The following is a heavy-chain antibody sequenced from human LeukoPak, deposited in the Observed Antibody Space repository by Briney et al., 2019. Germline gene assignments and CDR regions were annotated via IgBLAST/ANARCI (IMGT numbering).Heavy chain of an antibody. CDR3: AREIKQFTIFGALPTPPTTWTSGAQGPRSAVLLCERYQTVYDFWSTYYHFYYMDV. J-gene: IGHJ6*03. V-gene: IGHV3-13*01. CDR1: GFTFSSYD. Sequence: GGSLRLSCAASGFTFSSYDMHWVRQATGKGLEWVSAIGTAGETYYPDSVKGRFTISRDNSKNTLYLKMNSLRAEDTAVYYCAREIKQFTIFGALPTPPTTWTSGAQGPRSAVLLCERYQTVYDFWSTYYHFYYMDVWGTGTTVTVSS. D-gene: IGHD3-3*01. CDR2: IGTAGET.